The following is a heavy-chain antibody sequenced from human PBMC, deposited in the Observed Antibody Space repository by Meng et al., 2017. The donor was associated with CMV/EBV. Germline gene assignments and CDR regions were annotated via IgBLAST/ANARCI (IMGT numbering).Heavy chain of an antibody. V-gene: IGHV4-34*01. CDR1: GGSFSGYY. CDR3: ARAKIMYYYDSSGYYHDY. D-gene: IGHD3-22*01. CDR2: INHSGST. J-gene: IGHJ4*02. Sequence: VQPQQWGAGLLNPSETLSLTCAGYGGSFSGYYWSWIRQPPGKGLEWIGEINHSGSTNYNPSLKSRVTISVDTSKNQFSLKLSSVTAADTAVYYCARAKIMYYYDSSGYYHDYWGQGTLVTVSS.